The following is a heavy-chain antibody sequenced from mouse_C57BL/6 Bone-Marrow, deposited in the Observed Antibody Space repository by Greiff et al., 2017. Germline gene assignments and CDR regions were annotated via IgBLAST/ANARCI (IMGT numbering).Heavy chain of an antibody. Sequence: QVQLQQPGAELVKPGASVKMSCKASGYTFPSYWITWVKQRPGQGLAWIGDIYPGSGSTNYNEEFKSKATLTVDTSSSTAYMQLSSLTSEDSAVYYCAGIYYCYFDYWGQGTTLTVSS. V-gene: IGHV1-55*01. CDR1: GYTFPSYW. CDR3: AGIYYCYFDY. J-gene: IGHJ2*01. D-gene: IGHD1-1*01. CDR2: IYPGSGST.